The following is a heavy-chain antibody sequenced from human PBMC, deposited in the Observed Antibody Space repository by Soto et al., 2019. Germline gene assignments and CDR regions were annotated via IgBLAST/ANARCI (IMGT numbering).Heavy chain of an antibody. CDR2: IDDSGNT. V-gene: IGHV4-59*01. D-gene: IGHD4-17*01. CDR3: ARVALNYADNSAMFDP. J-gene: IGHJ5*02. Sequence: QVQLQESGPGLVKPSETLSLICAVSGGSISSFYWSWIRQPPGKGLECIGYIDDSGNTNYNPSLRSRVDISLYKSQNPFSLQLTSVTAADPAVYYGARVALNYADNSAMFDPWGQGTLVTVSS. CDR1: GGSISSFY.